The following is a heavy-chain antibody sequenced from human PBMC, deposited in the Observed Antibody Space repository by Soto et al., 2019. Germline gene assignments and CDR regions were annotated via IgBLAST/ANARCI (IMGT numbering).Heavy chain of an antibody. Sequence: GVSLRLSCAASGFTFSSYGMHWVRQAPGKGLEWVAVISYDGSNKYYADSVKGRFTISRDNSKSTLYLQMNSLRAEDTAVYFCAKETSRYVFWSGYYTSSGMDVWGQGTPVTVSS. J-gene: IGHJ6*02. D-gene: IGHD3-3*01. V-gene: IGHV3-30*18. CDR3: AKETSRYVFWSGYYTSSGMDV. CDR2: ISYDGSNK. CDR1: GFTFSSYG.